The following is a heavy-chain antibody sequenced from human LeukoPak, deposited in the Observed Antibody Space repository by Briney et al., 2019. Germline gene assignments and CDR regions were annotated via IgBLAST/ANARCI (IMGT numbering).Heavy chain of an antibody. D-gene: IGHD3-22*01. CDR1: GGSMGSSGYY. V-gene: IGHV4-39*01. CDR2: IYYTGST. J-gene: IGHJ5*02. CDR3: ARRMYYYDSSGYGGYWLDP. Sequence: SETLCLTCAVSGGSMGSSGYYWGWSRQPPGKGLEWIGSIYYTGSTHYTPSLKSRVTISVDTSKKQFSLKLTSVTAADTAVYYCARRMYYYDSSGYGGYWLDPWGQGTLVTVSS.